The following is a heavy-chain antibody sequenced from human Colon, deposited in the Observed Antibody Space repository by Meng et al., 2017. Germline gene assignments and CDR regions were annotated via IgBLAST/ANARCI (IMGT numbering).Heavy chain of an antibody. D-gene: IGHD6-19*01. Sequence: EVQLVESVRGLVKPGGSLSLFCAVSGFTFRKYNMHWIRQAPGKGLEWVSSISGTTYLYYADSVKGRFTISRDNDKNLLFLQMSSLRAEDTAVYYCARDHDNGWSFGYWGQGILVTVSS. CDR1: GFTFRKYN. CDR3: ARDHDNGWSFGY. V-gene: IGHV3-69-1*02. CDR2: ISGTTYL. J-gene: IGHJ4*02.